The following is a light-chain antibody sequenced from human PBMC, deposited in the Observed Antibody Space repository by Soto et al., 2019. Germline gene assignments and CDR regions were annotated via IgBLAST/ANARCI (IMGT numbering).Light chain of an antibody. J-gene: IGLJ2*01. Sequence: QSALTQPASVSGSPGQSITISCTGSSSDVGGPYKFVSWYQQHPGKAPKLMISEITNRPSGVSNRFSGSKSGNTASLTISGLQAEDEADYYCSAYTSSNTLVFGGGTKVTVL. CDR1: SSDVGGPYKF. CDR2: EIT. V-gene: IGLV2-14*01. CDR3: SAYTSSNTLV.